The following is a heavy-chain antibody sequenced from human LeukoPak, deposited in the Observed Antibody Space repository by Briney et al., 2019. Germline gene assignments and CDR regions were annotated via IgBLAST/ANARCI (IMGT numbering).Heavy chain of an antibody. D-gene: IGHD1-26*01. J-gene: IGHJ6*03. CDR2: IYYSGGT. V-gene: IGHV4-59*12. Sequence: SATVAQTCTVSRGSMRSFWCGSLRQPTGKGLEPFGYIYYSGGTNYNPSRKRLVTISIDTAKNQFSLKLSSVTAADTAVYYCARARYREINYAYAEGYYYMDVWGKGTTVTVSS. CDR3: ARARYREINYAYAEGYYYMDV. CDR1: RGSMRSFW.